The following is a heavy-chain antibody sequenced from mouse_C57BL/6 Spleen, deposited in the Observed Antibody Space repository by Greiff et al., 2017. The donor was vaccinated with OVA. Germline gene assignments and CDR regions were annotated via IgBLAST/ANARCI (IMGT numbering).Heavy chain of an antibody. D-gene: IGHD1-1*01. J-gene: IGHJ4*01. CDR1: GYTFTSYW. V-gene: IGHV1-69*01. Sequence: QVQLQQPGAELVMPGASVKLSCKASGYTFTSYWMHWVKQRPGQGLEWIGEIDPSDSYTNYNQKFKGKSTLTVDKSSSTAYMQLSSLTSEDSAVYYCASQGYGSSYYAMDYWGQGTSVTVSS. CDR3: ASQGYGSSYYAMDY. CDR2: IDPSDSYT.